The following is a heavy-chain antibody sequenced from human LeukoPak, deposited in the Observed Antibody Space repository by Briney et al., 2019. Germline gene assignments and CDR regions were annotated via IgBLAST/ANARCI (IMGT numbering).Heavy chain of an antibody. CDR1: GDSASSNSAA. Sequence: SQTLSLSCAISGDSASSNSAAWNWIRHSPSSGLEWLGRTYYRAKWYNDYAVSVKSRLTITPYTSKNQFSLKLNSVTPEDTAVYYCAREPRRGIRLSGMDVWGQGTTVTVSS. CDR2: TYYRAKWYN. D-gene: IGHD5-18*01. CDR3: AREPRRGIRLSGMDV. V-gene: IGHV6-1*01. J-gene: IGHJ6*02.